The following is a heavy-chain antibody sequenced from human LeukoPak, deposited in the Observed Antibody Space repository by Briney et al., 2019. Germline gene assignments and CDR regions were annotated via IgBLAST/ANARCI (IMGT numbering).Heavy chain of an antibody. CDR3: ARERRGVVPAAIFDY. V-gene: IGHV4-34*01. J-gene: IGHJ4*02. D-gene: IGHD2-2*02. CDR1: VGSFSGYY. Sequence: PSETLSLTCAVYVGSFSGYYWSWIRQPPGKGLEWIGDINHSGSTNYNPSLKSRVTISVDTSKNQFSLKLSSVTAADTAVYYCARERRGVVPAAIFDYWGQGTLVTVSS. CDR2: INHSGST.